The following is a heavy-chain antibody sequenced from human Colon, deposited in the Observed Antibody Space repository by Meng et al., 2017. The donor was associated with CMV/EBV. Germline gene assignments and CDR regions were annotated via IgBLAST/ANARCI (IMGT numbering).Heavy chain of an antibody. V-gene: IGHV3-74*01. Sequence: GESLKTSCAASGFTFSSYWMHWVRQAPGKGLVWVSRINTDGSRTNYADFVKGRFTSSRDNAKNTLYLHMSSLRAEDTAVYYCATDPYDLWSGYPTYYFDYWGQGALVTVSS. CDR3: ATDPYDLWSGYPTYYFDY. D-gene: IGHD3-3*01. J-gene: IGHJ4*02. CDR2: INTDGSRT. CDR1: GFTFSSYW.